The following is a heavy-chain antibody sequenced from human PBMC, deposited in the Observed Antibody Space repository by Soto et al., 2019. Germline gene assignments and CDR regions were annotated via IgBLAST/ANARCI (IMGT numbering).Heavy chain of an antibody. V-gene: IGHV1-2*02. J-gene: IGHJ3*02. CDR3: ARALAYYYDSSESDAFDI. CDR1: VYTFTGYY. Sequence: ASVKVSCKASVYTFTGYYMHWVRQPPGQGLDWMGWINPKSGGTNYAQRFQGRVTMTRDTSISTAYMELSRQRSDDTAVYYCARALAYYYDSSESDAFDIWGQGTMVTVSS. D-gene: IGHD3-22*01. CDR2: INPKSGGT.